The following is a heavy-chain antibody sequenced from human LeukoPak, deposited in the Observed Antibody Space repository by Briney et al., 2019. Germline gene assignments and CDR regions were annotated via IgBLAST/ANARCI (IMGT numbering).Heavy chain of an antibody. CDR1: GFTFSSYW. J-gene: IGHJ6*03. V-gene: IGHV3-23*01. D-gene: IGHD6-13*01. CDR3: AKGAEYSSSLEILPPLYYYYYYMDV. Sequence: EGSLRLSCAASGFTFSSYWMSWVRQAPGKGLEWVSAISGSGGSTYYADSVKGRFTISRDNSKNTLYLQMNSLRAEDTAVYYCAKGAEYSSSLEILPPLYYYYYYMDVWGKGTTVTVSS. CDR2: ISGSGGST.